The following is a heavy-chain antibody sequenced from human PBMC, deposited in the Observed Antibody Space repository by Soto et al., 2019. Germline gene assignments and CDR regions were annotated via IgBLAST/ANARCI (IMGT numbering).Heavy chain of an antibody. V-gene: IGHV3-23*01. CDR2: ISGSGGST. CDR1: GFTFSSYA. D-gene: IGHD3-16*02. J-gene: IGHJ4*02. Sequence: GGSLRLSCAASGFTFSSYAMSWVRQAPGKGLEWVSAISGSGGSTYYADSVKGRFTISRDNSKNTLYLQMNSLRAEDTAVYYCAKSFDSYDYVWGSYRYNDWGQGTLVTVSS. CDR3: AKSFDSYDYVWGSYRYND.